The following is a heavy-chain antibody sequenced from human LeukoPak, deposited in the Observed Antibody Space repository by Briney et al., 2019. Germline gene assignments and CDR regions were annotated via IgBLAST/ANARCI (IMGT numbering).Heavy chain of an antibody. CDR1: GGSISSGGYY. CDR2: IYYSGST. D-gene: IGHD3-10*01. CDR3: ARDLGDYYGSGSLDY. Sequence: PSETLSLTCTVSGGSISSGGYYWSWIRQHPGKGLEWNGYIYYSGSTYYNPSLKSRVTISVDTSKNQFSLKLSSVTAADTAVYYCARDLGDYYGSGSLDYWGQGTLVTVSS. J-gene: IGHJ4*02. V-gene: IGHV4-31*03.